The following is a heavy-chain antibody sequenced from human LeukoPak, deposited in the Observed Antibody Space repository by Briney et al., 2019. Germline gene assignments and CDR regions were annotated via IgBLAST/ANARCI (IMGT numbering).Heavy chain of an antibody. CDR3: ARVGTRWPPRKGAFDI. V-gene: IGHV4-39*07. J-gene: IGHJ3*02. CDR2: IYYSGNT. Sequence: PSETLSLTCTVSGDSISSSRYYWGWIRQPPGKGLEWIGTIYYSGNTYYNPSLKSRVTISVDTSKNQFSLKLSSVTAADTAVYYCARVGTRWPPRKGAFDIWGQGTMVTVSS. CDR1: GDSISSSRYY. D-gene: IGHD5-24*01.